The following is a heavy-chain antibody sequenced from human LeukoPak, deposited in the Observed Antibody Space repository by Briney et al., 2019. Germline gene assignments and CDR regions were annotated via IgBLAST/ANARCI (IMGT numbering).Heavy chain of an antibody. D-gene: IGHD2-2*01. CDR1: GGSISSYY. CDR2: IYYSGST. CDR3: ARVCSSTSCYGAIDY. V-gene: IGHV4-59*08. Sequence: PSETLSLTCTVSGGSISSYYWSWIRQPPGKGLEWIGYIYYSGSTNYNPSLKSQVTISVDTSKNQFSLKLSSVTAADTAVYYCARVCSSTSCYGAIDYWGQGTLVTVSS. J-gene: IGHJ4*02.